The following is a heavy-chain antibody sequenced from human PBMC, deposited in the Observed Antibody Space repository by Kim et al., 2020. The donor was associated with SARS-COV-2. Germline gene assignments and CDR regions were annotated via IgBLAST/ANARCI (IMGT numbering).Heavy chain of an antibody. Sequence: GGSLRLSCAASGFTFSSYEMNWVRQAPGKGLEWVSYISSSGSTIYYADSVKGRFTISRDNAKNSLYLQMNSLRAEDTAVYYCARGDYEGSSSSWYWHYYYGMDVWGQGTTVTVSS. CDR2: ISSSGSTI. V-gene: IGHV3-48*03. J-gene: IGHJ6*02. CDR3: ARGDYEGSSSSWYWHYYYGMDV. D-gene: IGHD6-13*01. CDR1: GFTFSSYE.